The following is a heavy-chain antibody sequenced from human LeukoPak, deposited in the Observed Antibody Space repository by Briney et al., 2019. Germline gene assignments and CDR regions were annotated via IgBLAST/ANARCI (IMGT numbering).Heavy chain of an antibody. CDR2: ISPDASTR. V-gene: IGHV3-11*01. CDR3: ARRSSLDY. Sequence: GGSLRLSCAASGFTFSDYYMSCIRQAPGKGLEWVSYISPDASTRKDAESVKGRFTISRDNANNSLYLQMNNLRAEDTAVYYCARRSSLDYWGQGALVTVSS. D-gene: IGHD6-19*01. CDR1: GFTFSDYY. J-gene: IGHJ4*02.